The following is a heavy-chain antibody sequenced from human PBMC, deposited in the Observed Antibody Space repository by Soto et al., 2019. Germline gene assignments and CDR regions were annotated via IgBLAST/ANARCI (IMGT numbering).Heavy chain of an antibody. J-gene: IGHJ4*02. V-gene: IGHV4-31*03. Sequence: PSETLSLTCTVSGGSISSGGYYWSWIRQHPGKGLEWIGYIYYSGSTYYNPSLKSRVTISVDRSKNQFSLKLSSVTAADTAVYYCARGEDYGGNFDYWGQGTLVTVSS. CDR1: GGSISSGGYY. CDR3: ARGEDYGGNFDY. CDR2: IYYSGST. D-gene: IGHD4-17*01.